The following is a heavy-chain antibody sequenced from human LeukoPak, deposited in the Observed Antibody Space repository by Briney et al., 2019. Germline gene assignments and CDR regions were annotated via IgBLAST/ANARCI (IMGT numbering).Heavy chain of an antibody. Sequence: QPGGSLRLSCAASGFTFEDYDMNWARQAPGKGLEWVSGIKWNGGSTDYADSVRGRFTISRDNAKNSLYLQMNSLRAEDTALYYCARDRNDYDFWSGYSMSYFDYWGQGTLVTVSS. CDR1: GFTFEDYD. CDR3: ARDRNDYDFWSGYSMSYFDY. D-gene: IGHD3-3*01. CDR2: IKWNGGST. J-gene: IGHJ4*02. V-gene: IGHV3-20*04.